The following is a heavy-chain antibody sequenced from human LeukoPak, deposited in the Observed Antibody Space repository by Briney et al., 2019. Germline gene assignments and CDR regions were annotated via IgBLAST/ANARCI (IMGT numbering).Heavy chain of an antibody. CDR2: ISYDGSNK. CDR1: GFTFSSYG. Sequence: GGSLRLSCAASGFTFSSYGMHWVRQAPGKGLEWVAVISYDGSNKYYADSVKGRFTISRDNSKNTLYLQMNSLRAEDTAVYYCARGLPRLDPLHSSSWWPWGQGTLVTVSS. J-gene: IGHJ5*02. V-gene: IGHV3-30*03. CDR3: ARGLPRLDPLHSSSWWP. D-gene: IGHD6-13*01.